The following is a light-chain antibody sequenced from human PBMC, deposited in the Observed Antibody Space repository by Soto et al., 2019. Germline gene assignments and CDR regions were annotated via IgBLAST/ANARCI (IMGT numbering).Light chain of an antibody. CDR2: DAS. Sequence: EIVLTQSPATLSLSPGERATLSCRASQSVSSYLAWYQQKPGQAPRLLIYDASNRATGIPARFSGSGSGTEFTLTISSLQSEDFAVYHCQQYNNWPPSWTFGQGTKVDIK. CDR1: QSVSSY. CDR3: QQYNNWPPSWT. J-gene: IGKJ1*01. V-gene: IGKV3-11*01.